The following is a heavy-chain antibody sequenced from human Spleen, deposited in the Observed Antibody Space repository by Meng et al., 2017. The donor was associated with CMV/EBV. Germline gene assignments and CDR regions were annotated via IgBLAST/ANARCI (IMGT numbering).Heavy chain of an antibody. V-gene: IGHV3-74*01. D-gene: IGHD3-10*01. CDR1: GFTVSNNW. J-gene: IGHJ4*02. Sequence: LSGAATGFTVSNNWLDWVRQSPGKGPVWVSHINSDGDYADSVKGPFTISTDNAYNTLCLQKHSLRVEKTAVHYCGPGQYGLGVYLHYRGQGTLVTVSS. CDR2: INSDG. CDR3: GPGQYGLGVYLHY.